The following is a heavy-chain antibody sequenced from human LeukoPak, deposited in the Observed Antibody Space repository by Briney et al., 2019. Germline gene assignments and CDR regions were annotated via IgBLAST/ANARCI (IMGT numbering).Heavy chain of an antibody. D-gene: IGHD5/OR15-5a*01. J-gene: IGHJ4*02. V-gene: IGHV3-7*01. Sequence: GGSLRLSCAASGFTFTNYWMTWVRQAPGKGLEFVANINQDESVKNYVDSVKGRFTISRDNAENSLQLQMNSLRVEDTAVYYCARDPGSSAFDYWGQGTLVTVSS. CDR3: ARDPGSSAFDY. CDR1: GFTFTNYW. CDR2: INQDESVK.